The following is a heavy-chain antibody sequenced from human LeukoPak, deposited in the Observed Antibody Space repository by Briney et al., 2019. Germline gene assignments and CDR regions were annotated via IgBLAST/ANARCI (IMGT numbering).Heavy chain of an antibody. D-gene: IGHD3-22*01. CDR2: IYTSGST. CDR1: GGSISSYY. J-gene: IGHJ4*02. V-gene: IGHV4-4*07. Sequence: SETLSLTCTVSGGSISSYYWSWIRQPAGKGLEWIGRIYTSGSTNYNPSLKSRVTMSVDTSKNQFTLKLSSVTAADTAVYYCARGGDHYDSSGPIDYWGQGTLDTVSS. CDR3: ARGGDHYDSSGPIDY.